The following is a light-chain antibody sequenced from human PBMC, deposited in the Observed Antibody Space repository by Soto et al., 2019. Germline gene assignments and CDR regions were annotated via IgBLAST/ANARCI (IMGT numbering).Light chain of an antibody. V-gene: IGKV3D-15*01. J-gene: IGKJ4*01. CDR1: QSVSNN. Sequence: EIVMTQSPATLSVSPGERATLSCRASQSVSNNLAWYQQRPGQAPRLLIYGPSTRATGIPARFSASGSGTEFPRTISSVHTEVFAVSHCQQDNNWPPLTVRGGTNVEIK. CDR3: QQDNNWPPLT. CDR2: GPS.